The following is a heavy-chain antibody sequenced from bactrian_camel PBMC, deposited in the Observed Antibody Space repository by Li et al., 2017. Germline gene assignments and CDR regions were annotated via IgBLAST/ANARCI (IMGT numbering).Heavy chain of an antibody. V-gene: IGHV3S26*01. CDR1: GYTYSSYC. D-gene: IGHD6*01. J-gene: IGHJ4*01. CDR3: VTRSKVSCGISEGCFAY. CDR2: IDSDGGT. Sequence: HVQLVESGGGSVQAGGSLRLSCEASGYTYSSYCMGWFRQAPGKEREGVAAIDSDGGTSYADSVKGRFTISQDNAKNAVYLQMNSLKSEDTALYYCVTRSKVSCGISEGCFAYWGQGTQVTVS.